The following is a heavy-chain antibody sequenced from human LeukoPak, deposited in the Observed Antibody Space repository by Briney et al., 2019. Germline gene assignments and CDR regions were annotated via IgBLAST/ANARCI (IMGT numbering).Heavy chain of an antibody. CDR1: GFTFSSYA. CDR3: ARRATSAMVRGVIVGYYFDY. D-gene: IGHD3-10*01. V-gene: IGHV3-23*01. Sequence: PGGSLRLSCAASGFTFSSYAMSWVRQAPGKGLEWVSAISGSGGSTYYADSVKGRFTISRDNAKNSLYLQMNSLRAEDTAVYYCARRATSAMVRGVIVGYYFDYWGQGTLVTVSS. J-gene: IGHJ4*02. CDR2: ISGSGGST.